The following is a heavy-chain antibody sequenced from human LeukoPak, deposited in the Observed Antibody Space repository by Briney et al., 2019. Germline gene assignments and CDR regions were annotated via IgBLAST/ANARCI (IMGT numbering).Heavy chain of an antibody. V-gene: IGHV1-2*02. CDR2: INPNSGGT. CDR3: ARDRRSLSRISRAFDI. Sequence: ASVKVSCKASGYTFTGYYMHWVRHAPGQGLEWMGWINPNSGGTNYAQKFQGRVTMTRDTSISTAYMELSRLRSDDTAVYYCARDRRSLSRISRAFDIWGQGTMVTVSS. D-gene: IGHD2-15*01. CDR1: GYTFTGYY. J-gene: IGHJ3*02.